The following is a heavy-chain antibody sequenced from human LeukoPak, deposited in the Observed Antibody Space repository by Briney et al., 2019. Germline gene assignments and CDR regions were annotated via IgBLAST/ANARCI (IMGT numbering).Heavy chain of an antibody. Sequence: GRSLRLSCAASGFTFSSYGMHWVRQAPGKGLEWVAVISYDGSNKYYADSVKGRFTISRDNSKNTLYLQMNSLRAEDTAVYYCAKDGMYYYDSSGYRLDYWGQGTLVTVSS. J-gene: IGHJ4*02. D-gene: IGHD3-22*01. CDR2: ISYDGSNK. CDR3: AKDGMYYYDSSGYRLDY. CDR1: GFTFSSYG. V-gene: IGHV3-30*18.